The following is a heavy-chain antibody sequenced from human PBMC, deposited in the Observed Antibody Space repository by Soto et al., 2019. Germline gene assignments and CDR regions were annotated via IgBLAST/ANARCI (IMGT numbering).Heavy chain of an antibody. Sequence: VQLVQSGGEVRMPGASVKVSCKASGYTFTSHGFTWVRQAPGQGLEWMGWISIYNGNTHYAQKFQGRLTLTIDTSTSTAYMELRSLTSDDTAVYFCAISPMAPVPVDYWGQGPLVTVSS. CDR3: AISPMAPVPVDY. J-gene: IGHJ4*02. V-gene: IGHV1-18*04. CDR2: ISIYNGNT. CDR1: GYTFTSHG. D-gene: IGHD2-2*01.